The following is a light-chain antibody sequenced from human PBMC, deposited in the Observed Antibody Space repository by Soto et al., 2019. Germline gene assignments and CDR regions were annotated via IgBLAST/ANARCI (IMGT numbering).Light chain of an antibody. CDR2: DAS. CDR3: QQYDILPIT. J-gene: IGKJ5*01. V-gene: IGKV1-33*01. CDR1: QDINIY. Sequence: DIQMTQSPSSLFASVGDRVTITCQATQDINIYLNWYQQKPGKAPNLLIYDASNLEIGVPSRFSGSGSGTHFTFIISSLQTEDIGTYYCQQYDILPITFGRGTRLEIK.